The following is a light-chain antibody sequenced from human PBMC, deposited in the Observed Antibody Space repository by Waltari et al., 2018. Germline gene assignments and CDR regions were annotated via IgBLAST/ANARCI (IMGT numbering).Light chain of an antibody. CDR3: QQYNTWPT. CDR1: QSISSN. J-gene: IGKJ4*01. CDR2: GAS. V-gene: IGKV3-15*01. Sequence: EIVMTQSPVTLSVSPGERATLSCRASQSISSNLAWYQQKPGQSPRLLIHGASTRATGITARFGGSGSGTDFTLTISSLQSEDFAVYFCQQYNTWPTFGGGTKVEIK.